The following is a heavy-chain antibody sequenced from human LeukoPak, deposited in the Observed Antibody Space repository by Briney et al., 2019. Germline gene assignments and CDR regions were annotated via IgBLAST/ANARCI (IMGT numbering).Heavy chain of an antibody. CDR3: ARDAGSVGATIRGAFDI. CDR2: INPSGGST. Sequence: GASVKVSCRASGYSFTGYYMHWVRQAPGQGLEWMGIINPSGGSTSYAQKFQGRVTMTRDMSTSTVYMELSSLRSEDTAVYYCARDAGSVGATIRGAFDIWGQGTMVTVSS. V-gene: IGHV1-46*01. J-gene: IGHJ3*02. D-gene: IGHD1-26*01. CDR1: GYSFTGYY.